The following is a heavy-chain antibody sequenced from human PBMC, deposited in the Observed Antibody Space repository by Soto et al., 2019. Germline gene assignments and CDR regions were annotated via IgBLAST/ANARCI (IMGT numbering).Heavy chain of an antibody. V-gene: IGHV3-48*03. CDR1: GFTFSSYE. Sequence: PGGSLRLSCAASGFTFSSYEMNWVRQAPGKGLEWVSYISSSGSTIYYADSVKGRFTISRDNAKNSLYLQMNSLRAEDTAVYYCARDMGSGYCSGGSCYAWGQGTLVTVSS. CDR3: ARDMGSGYCSGGSCYA. J-gene: IGHJ4*02. D-gene: IGHD2-15*01. CDR2: ISSSGSTI.